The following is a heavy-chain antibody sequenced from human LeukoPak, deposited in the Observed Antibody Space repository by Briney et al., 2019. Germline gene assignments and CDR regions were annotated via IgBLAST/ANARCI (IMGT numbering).Heavy chain of an antibody. V-gene: IGHV4-39*01. J-gene: IGHJ4*02. CDR1: GGSISNNNYY. CDR2: IYNSGST. D-gene: IGHD2-21*01. CDR3: ARHVASYDFGY. Sequence: PSETLSLTCSVSGGSISNNNYYWGWIRQPPGKGLEWIGSIYNSGSTYYNPSLKSRVTVSVDRTKNQFSLKLNSVTAADTAVYYCARHVASYDFGYWGQGTLVTVSS.